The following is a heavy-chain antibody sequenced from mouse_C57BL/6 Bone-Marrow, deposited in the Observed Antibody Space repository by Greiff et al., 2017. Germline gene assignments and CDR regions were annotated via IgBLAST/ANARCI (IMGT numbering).Heavy chain of an antibody. V-gene: IGHV1-64*01. CDR3: ARSGTTVVATGAY. CDR1: GYTFTSYW. Sequence: QVQLQQPGAELVKPGASVKLSCKASGYTFTSYWMPWVKQRPGQGLEWIGMIHPNSGSTNYNEKFKSKATLTVDKSSSTAYMQLSSLTSEDSAVYYCARSGTTVVATGAYWGQGTLVTVSA. CDR2: IHPNSGST. J-gene: IGHJ3*01. D-gene: IGHD1-1*01.